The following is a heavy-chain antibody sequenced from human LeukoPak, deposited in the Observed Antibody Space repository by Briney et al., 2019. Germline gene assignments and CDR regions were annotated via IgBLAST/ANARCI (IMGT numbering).Heavy chain of an antibody. J-gene: IGHJ4*02. CDR1: GYTFTSYY. CDR2: INPSGGST. D-gene: IGHD3-22*01. Sequence: ASVKVSCKASGYTFTSYYMHWVRQAPGQGLEWMGIINPSGGSTSYAQKFQGRVTMTRDTSTSTVYMELNSLRSEDTAVYYCARATMIVVAPDYWGQGTLVTVSS. CDR3: ARATMIVVAPDY. V-gene: IGHV1-46*03.